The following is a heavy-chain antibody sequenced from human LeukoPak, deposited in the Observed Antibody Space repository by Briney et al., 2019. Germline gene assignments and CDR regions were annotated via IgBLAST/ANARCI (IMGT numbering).Heavy chain of an antibody. J-gene: IGHJ3*02. CDR1: GYTFTGYY. CDR3: ARLGNIVVVPAATMGAFDI. V-gene: IGHV1-2*02. D-gene: IGHD2-2*01. CDR2: INPNSGGT. Sequence: ASVKVSCKASGYTFTGYYMHWVRQAPGQGLEWMGWINPNSGGTNYAQKFQGRATMTRDTSISTAYMELSRLRSDDTAVYYCARLGNIVVVPAATMGAFDIWGQGTMVTVSS.